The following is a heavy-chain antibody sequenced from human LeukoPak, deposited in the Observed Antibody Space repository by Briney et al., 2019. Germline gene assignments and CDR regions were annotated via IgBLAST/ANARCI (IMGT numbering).Heavy chain of an antibody. CDR3: AKGQELDDGVFDS. J-gene: IGHJ4*02. V-gene: IGHV3-23*01. CDR1: GFTFSSIA. CDR2: IRSNGDTA. D-gene: IGHD4-17*01. Sequence: PGGSLRLSCAASGFTFSSIAMTCVRQAPGKGLEWFSTIRSNGDTAYNADSVKGRFTISRDNSKNTLYLQMNSLRVEDTAIYYCAKGQELDDGVFDSWGQGTLVTVSS.